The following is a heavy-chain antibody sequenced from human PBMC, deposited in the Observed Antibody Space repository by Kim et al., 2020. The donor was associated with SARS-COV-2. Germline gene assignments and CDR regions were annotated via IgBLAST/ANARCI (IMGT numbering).Heavy chain of an antibody. Sequence: GGSLRLSCAASRFTFSNYAMRWVRQAPGKGLEWVAVMSYDGDSKYYGDSVKGRFTISRDNSKNTLFLQMSVLRPEDTAVYYCERPKVTSTRPKDYFHAMDVWGQGTAVTVSS. CDR2: MSYDGDSK. J-gene: IGHJ6*02. CDR1: RFTFSNYA. V-gene: IGHV3-30*04. CDR3: ERPKVTSTRPKDYFHAMDV. D-gene: IGHD2-2*01.